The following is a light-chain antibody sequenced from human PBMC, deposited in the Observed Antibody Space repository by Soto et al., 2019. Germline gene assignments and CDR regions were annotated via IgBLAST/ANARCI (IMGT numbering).Light chain of an antibody. CDR2: EVS. J-gene: IGLJ3*02. V-gene: IGLV2-14*01. CDR3: SSYTSSSTLWV. CDR1: SSDVGGYNY. Sequence: QSALTQPASVSGSPGQSITISCTGTSSDVGGYNYVSWYQRHPGKAPKLMIYEVSNRPSGVSNRFSGSKSGNTASLTISGLQAEDEADYYCSSYTSSSTLWVFGGGTKVTVL.